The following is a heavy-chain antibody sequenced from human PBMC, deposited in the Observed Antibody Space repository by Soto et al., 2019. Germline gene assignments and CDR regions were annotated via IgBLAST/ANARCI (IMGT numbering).Heavy chain of an antibody. D-gene: IGHD6-19*01. Sequence: QVQLVQSGAEVKKPGASVKVSCKASGYTFTGYYMHWVRQAPGQGLEWMGWINPNSGGTNYAQKFQSWVTMPRKTSISTAYMELSRLGSQDTAVYYCATPSGVAGFDYWGQGTVVTVSS. CDR2: INPNSGGT. CDR1: GYTFTGYY. V-gene: IGHV1-2*04. CDR3: ATPSGVAGFDY. J-gene: IGHJ4*02.